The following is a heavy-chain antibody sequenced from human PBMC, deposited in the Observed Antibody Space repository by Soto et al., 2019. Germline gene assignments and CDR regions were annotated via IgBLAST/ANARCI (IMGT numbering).Heavy chain of an antibody. D-gene: IGHD3-10*01. CDR2: SGTLEDT. J-gene: IGHJ3*01. CDR3: ASGLRHSSGSDRPGPIDGFDL. CDR1: GFIFRMYD. V-gene: IGHV3-13*01. Sequence: PGGSLRLSGVTSGFIFRMYDMHRVRQVPGKSLEWVAASGTLEDTFYPVSLKGRFTISRDSAKNSWYLQMNSLRAGDTAVYYCASGLRHSSGSDRPGPIDGFDLWGQGTVVTVSS.